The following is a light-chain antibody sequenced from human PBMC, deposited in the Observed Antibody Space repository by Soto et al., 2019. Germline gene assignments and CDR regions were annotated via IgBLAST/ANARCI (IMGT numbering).Light chain of an antibody. CDR2: DAS. V-gene: IGKV3-11*01. CDR3: QQRQYWPPIT. Sequence: VLTLSPATLSLSKGEIANLYFSTSLRVIVYLDFDQPKPGQAPRLLISDASNRATGIPARFSGRGSGTDFTLTISSREPEDFAVDYGQQRQYWPPITFGHGTRRE. J-gene: IGKJ5*01. CDR1: LRVIVY.